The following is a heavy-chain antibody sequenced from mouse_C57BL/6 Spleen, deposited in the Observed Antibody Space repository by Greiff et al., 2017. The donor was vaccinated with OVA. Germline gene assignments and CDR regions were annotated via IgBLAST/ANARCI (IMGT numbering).Heavy chain of an antibody. D-gene: IGHD2-1*01. CDR3: TRMELGLLAAY. CDR2: IDPETGGT. Sequence: VKLMESGAELVRPGASVTLSCKASGYTFTDYEMHWVKQTPVHGLEWIGAIDPETGGTAYNQKFKGKAILTADKSSSTAYMELRSLTSEDSAVYYCTRMELGLLAAYWGQGTLVTVSA. V-gene: IGHV1-15*01. CDR1: GYTFTDYE. J-gene: IGHJ3*01.